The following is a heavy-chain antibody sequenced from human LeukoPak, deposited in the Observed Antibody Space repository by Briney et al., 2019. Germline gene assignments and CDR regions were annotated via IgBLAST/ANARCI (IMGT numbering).Heavy chain of an antibody. CDR3: VRARYTYGTLYF. CDR2: IKQDGGDK. D-gene: IGHD5-18*01. CDR1: GFTFRDYW. V-gene: IGHV3-7*01. J-gene: IGHJ4*02. Sequence: GGSLRLSCAASGFTFRDYWMTWVRQAPGKGLEWVADIKQDGGDKNYVDSVKGRFTISRDNAKNSLYLQMDSLRAEDTAVYYCVRARYTYGTLYFWGQGTLVTVSS.